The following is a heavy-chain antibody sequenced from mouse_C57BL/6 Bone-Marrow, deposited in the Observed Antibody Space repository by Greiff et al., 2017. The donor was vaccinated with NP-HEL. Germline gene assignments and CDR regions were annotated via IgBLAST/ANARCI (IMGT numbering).Heavy chain of an antibody. CDR2: INPSTGGT. D-gene: IGHD4-1*01. Sequence: DVKLQESGPELVKPGASVKISCKASGYSFTGYYMNWVKQSPEKSLEWIGEINPSTGGTTYNQKFKAKATLTVDKSSSTAYMQLKSLTSEDSAVYYCARESNWEYWYFDVWGTGTTVTVSS. J-gene: IGHJ1*03. CDR3: ARESNWEYWYFDV. V-gene: IGHV1-42*01. CDR1: GYSFTGYY.